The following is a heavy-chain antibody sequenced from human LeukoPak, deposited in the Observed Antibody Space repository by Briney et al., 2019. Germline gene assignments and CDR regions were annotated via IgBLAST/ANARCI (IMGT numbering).Heavy chain of an antibody. CDR1: GFTFSSYG. CDR3: AKEIAAAGAGYYYYGMDV. D-gene: IGHD6-13*01. CDR2: ISYDGSNK. J-gene: IGHJ6*02. V-gene: IGHV3-30*18. Sequence: PGGSLRLSCAASGFTFSSYGMHWVRQAPGKGLEWVAVISYDGSNKYYADSVKGRFTISRDNSKNTLYLQMNSLRAEDTAVYYCAKEIAAAGAGYYYYGMDVWGQGTTVTVSS.